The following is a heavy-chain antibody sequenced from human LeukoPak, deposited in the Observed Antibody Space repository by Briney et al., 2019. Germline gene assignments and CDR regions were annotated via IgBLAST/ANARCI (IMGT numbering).Heavy chain of an antibody. D-gene: IGHD2-21*02. CDR3: ARGTPYCGGDCYST. CDR2: INPNSGGT. CDR1: GYTFTGYY. V-gene: IGHV1-2*02. J-gene: IGHJ5*02. Sequence: GSVKVSFRASGYTFTGYYMHWLRQAPGQGLEWMGWINPNSGGTNYAQKFQGRVTMTRDTSISTAYMELSRLRSDDTAVYYCARGTPYCGGDCYSTWGQGTLVTVSS.